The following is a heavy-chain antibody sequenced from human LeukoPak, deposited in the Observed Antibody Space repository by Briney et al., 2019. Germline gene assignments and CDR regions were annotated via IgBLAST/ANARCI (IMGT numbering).Heavy chain of an antibody. D-gene: IGHD5-24*01. Sequence: SETLSLTCAVYGGSFSGYYWSWIRQPPGKGLEWIGEINHSGSTNYNPSLKSRVTISVDTSKNQFSLKLSSVTAADTAVYYCARGRNGYNLYYFNYWGQGTLVTVSS. CDR1: GGSFSGYY. CDR2: INHSGST. V-gene: IGHV4-34*01. CDR3: ARGRNGYNLYYFNY. J-gene: IGHJ4*02.